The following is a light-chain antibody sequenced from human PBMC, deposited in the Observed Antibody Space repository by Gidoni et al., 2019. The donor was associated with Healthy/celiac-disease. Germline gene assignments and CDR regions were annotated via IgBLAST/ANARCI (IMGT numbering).Light chain of an antibody. CDR2: DVS. CDR3: SSYTSSSIWV. Sequence: QSALTQPASVSGSPGQSITISCTGTSSDVGGYNYVSWYQQHPGKAPKLMIYDVSNRPSGVSNRFSGSKSGNTASLTISVPQAEDEADYYCSSYTSSSIWVFGGGTKLTVL. J-gene: IGLJ3*02. V-gene: IGLV2-14*01. CDR1: SSDVGGYNY.